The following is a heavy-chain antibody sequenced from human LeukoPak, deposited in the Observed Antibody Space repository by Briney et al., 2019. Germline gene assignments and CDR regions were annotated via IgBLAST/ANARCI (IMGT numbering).Heavy chain of an antibody. CDR3: ARDGFRELWGEDYFDY. CDR1: GGSISSYY. V-gene: IGHV4-38-2*02. J-gene: IGHJ4*02. CDR2: IYHSGST. Sequence: SETLSLTCTVSGGSISSYYWSWIRQPPGKGLEWIGSIYHSGSTYYNPSLKSRVTISVDTSKNQFSLKLSSVTAADTAVYYCARDGFRELWGEDYFDYWGQGTLVTVSS. D-gene: IGHD5-18*01.